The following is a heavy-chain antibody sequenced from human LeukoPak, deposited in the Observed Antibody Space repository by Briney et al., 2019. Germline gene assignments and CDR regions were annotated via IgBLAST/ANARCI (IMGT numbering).Heavy chain of an antibody. CDR1: GGTFSSYA. CDR2: IIPIFGTA. D-gene: IGHD2-2*01. Sequence: SVKVPCKASGGTFSSYAISWVRQAPGQGLEWMGGIIPIFGTANYAQKFQGRVTITTDESTSTAYMELSSLRSEDTAVYYCARNYLRSLGYCSSTSCYGMFDPWGQGTLVTVSS. J-gene: IGHJ5*02. CDR3: ARNYLRSLGYCSSTSCYGMFDP. V-gene: IGHV1-69*05.